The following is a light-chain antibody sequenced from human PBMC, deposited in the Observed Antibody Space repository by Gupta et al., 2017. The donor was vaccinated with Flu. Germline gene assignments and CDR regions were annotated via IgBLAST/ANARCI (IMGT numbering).Light chain of an antibody. V-gene: IGLV1-44*01. CDR2: GDN. Sequence: QSLLPHPPSASGAPGQRATISCSGSSSNIGSNTVAWYQQLPGTAPNLLIYGDNQRPSGVPDRFSGSKSGTSASLAISGLQSEDEVDYYCAAWDDSLNGWVFGGGTKLTVL. J-gene: IGLJ3*02. CDR3: AAWDDSLNGWV. CDR1: SSNIGSNT.